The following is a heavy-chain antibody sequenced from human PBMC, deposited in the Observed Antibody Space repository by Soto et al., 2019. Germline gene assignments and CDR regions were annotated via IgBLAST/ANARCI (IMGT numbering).Heavy chain of an antibody. D-gene: IGHD3-3*01. V-gene: IGHV3-48*03. J-gene: IGHJ6*02. CDR2: ISSSGTTI. Sequence: GGSLRLSCAASGFTFSSYEMNWVRQAPGKGLEWVSHISSSGTTIYYADSVKGRFTISRDNAKNSLYLQMNSLRVEDTAVYYCAGAPPYDFWSGTYYYYGMDAWGQGTTVTVSS. CDR3: AGAPPYDFWSGTYYYYGMDA. CDR1: GFTFSSYE.